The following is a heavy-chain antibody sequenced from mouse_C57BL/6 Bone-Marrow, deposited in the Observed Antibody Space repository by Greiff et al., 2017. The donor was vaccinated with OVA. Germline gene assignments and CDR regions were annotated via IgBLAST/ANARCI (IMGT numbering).Heavy chain of an antibody. J-gene: IGHJ3*01. CDR2: IYPRSGNT. V-gene: IGHV1-81*01. D-gene: IGHD2-1*01. CDR3: APIYYGNYEFAY. CDR1: GYTFTSYG. Sequence: QVQLKQSGAELARPGASVKLSCKASGYTFTSYGISWVKQRTGQGLEWIGEIYPRSGNTYYNEKFKGKATLTADKSSSTAYMELRSLTSEDSAVYFCAPIYYGNYEFAYWGQGTLVTVSA.